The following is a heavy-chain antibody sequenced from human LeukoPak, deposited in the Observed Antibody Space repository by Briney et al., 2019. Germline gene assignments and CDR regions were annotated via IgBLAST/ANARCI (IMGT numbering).Heavy chain of an antibody. V-gene: IGHV4-59*01. J-gene: IGHJ4*02. D-gene: IGHD4-17*01. CDR1: GGSISSYY. CDR3: ASYGDYGFDY. Sequence: SETLSLTCTVSGGSISSYYWSWIRQPPGKGLEWIGYIYYSGSTNYNPSLESRVTISVDTSKNQFSLKLSSVTAADTAVYYCASYGDYGFDYWGQGTLVTVSS. CDR2: IYYSGST.